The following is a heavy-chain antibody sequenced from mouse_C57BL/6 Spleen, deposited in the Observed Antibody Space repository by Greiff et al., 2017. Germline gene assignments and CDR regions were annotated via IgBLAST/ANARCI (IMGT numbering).Heavy chain of an antibody. J-gene: IGHJ4*01. V-gene: IGHV1-74*01. D-gene: IGHD1-1*01. CDR1: GYTFTSYW. CDR3: AMGLYYGSSYDAMDY. CDR2: IHPSDSDT. Sequence: QVQLKQPGAELVKPGASVKVSCKASGYTFTSYWMHWVKQRPGQGLEWIGRIHPSDSDTNYNQKFKGKATLTVDKSSSTAYMQLSSLTSEDSAVYYCAMGLYYGSSYDAMDYWGQGTSVTVSS.